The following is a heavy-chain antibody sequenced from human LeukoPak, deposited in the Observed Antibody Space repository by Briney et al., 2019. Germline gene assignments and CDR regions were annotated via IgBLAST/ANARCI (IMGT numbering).Heavy chain of an antibody. Sequence: GGSLRLSCAASGLTFRNYAMSWVREAPGKGLEWVSTISGDGTETFFADSVRGRFTFSRDNSKSTVPLQMNSLRVEDMAVYYCAKGGHYSFFDYWGRGTLVIVSS. J-gene: IGHJ4*02. V-gene: IGHV3-23*01. CDR3: AKGGHYSFFDY. CDR2: ISGDGTET. CDR1: GLTFRNYA. D-gene: IGHD2-15*01.